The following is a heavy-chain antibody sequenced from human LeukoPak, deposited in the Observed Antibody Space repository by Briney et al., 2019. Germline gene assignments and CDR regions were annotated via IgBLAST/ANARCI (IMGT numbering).Heavy chain of an antibody. V-gene: IGHV3-21*01. CDR1: GFTFSSYS. CDR3: ARGSLAAAAEYFQH. D-gene: IGHD6-13*01. Sequence: GGSLRLSCAASGFTFSSYSMNWVRQAPGKGLEWVSSISSSSYIYYADSVKGRFTISRDNAKNSLYLQMNSLRAEDTAVYYCARGSLAAAAEYFQHWGQGTLVTVSS. J-gene: IGHJ1*01. CDR2: ISSSSYI.